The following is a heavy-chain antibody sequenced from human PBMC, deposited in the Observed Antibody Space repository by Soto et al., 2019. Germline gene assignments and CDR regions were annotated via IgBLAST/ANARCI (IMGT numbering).Heavy chain of an antibody. D-gene: IGHD1-26*01. CDR1: GDSISGYY. V-gene: IGHV4-4*07. Sequence: SETLSLTCTVSGDSISGYYWNWIRQPAGKGLEWIGRVYASGSTNYNPSLKSRVTMSVDTSKKQFSLKLSSVTAADTAVYYCAREKFWGYSGSYYYFAYWGQGTLVTVSS. CDR2: VYASGST. J-gene: IGHJ4*02. CDR3: AREKFWGYSGSYYYFAY.